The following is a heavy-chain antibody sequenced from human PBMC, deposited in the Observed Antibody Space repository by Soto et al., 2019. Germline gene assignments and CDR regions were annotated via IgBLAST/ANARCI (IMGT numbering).Heavy chain of an antibody. CDR2: IKSKTDGGTT. CDR1: GYTFSNAW. CDR3: TTGKIGYCISTSCPRVGYYGMDV. D-gene: IGHD2-2*01. Sequence: PGGSLRLSCAASGYTFSNAWMSWVRQAPGKGLEWVGRIKSKTDGGTTDYAAPVKGRFTISRDDSKNTLYLQMNSLKTEDTAVYYCTTGKIGYCISTSCPRVGYYGMDVWGQGTTVTVSS. J-gene: IGHJ6*02. V-gene: IGHV3-15*01.